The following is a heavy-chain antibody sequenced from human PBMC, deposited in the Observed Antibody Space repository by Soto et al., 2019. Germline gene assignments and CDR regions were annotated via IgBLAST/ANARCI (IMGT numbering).Heavy chain of an antibody. CDR3: AKDRVGGTFYTPLGF. D-gene: IGHD1-7*01. V-gene: IGHV3-30*18. CDR1: GFNFDNYG. J-gene: IGHJ4*02. Sequence: PGGSLRLSCQASGFNFDNYGMHWVRQAPGKGLEWVAVITYDGSFQYYADSVKGRFTISRDNSKNTLFLHLNTLKPEDTAVYHCAKDRVGGTFYTPLGFWGQGTLVTVSS. CDR2: ITYDGSFQ.